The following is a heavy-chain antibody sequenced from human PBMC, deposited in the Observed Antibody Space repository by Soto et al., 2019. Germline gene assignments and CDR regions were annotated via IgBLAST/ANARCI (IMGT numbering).Heavy chain of an antibody. J-gene: IGHJ6*02. CDR2: IKQDGSEE. CDR1: GFTFSSYW. D-gene: IGHD6-13*01. CDR3: ARIAASGRGWDV. V-gene: IGHV3-7*01. Sequence: EVQLVESGGGLVQPGGSLRLSCVDSGFTFSSYWMSWVRQAPVKGLEWVGNIKQDGSEENYVDSVKGRFTISRDNAKNSMYLQMNSLRVEDTAVYYCARIAASGRGWDVWGQGTTVTVSS.